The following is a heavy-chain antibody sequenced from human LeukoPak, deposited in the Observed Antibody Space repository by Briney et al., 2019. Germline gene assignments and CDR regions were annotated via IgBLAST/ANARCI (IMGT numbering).Heavy chain of an antibody. CDR2: IYTSGST. D-gene: IGHD3-16*01. CDR1: GGSISSYY. CDR3: ARESGGRGINWFDP. J-gene: IGHJ5*02. Sequence: SETLSLTCTVSGGSISSYYWSWIRQPAGKGLEWIGRIYTSGSTNYNPSLKSRVTMSVDTSKNQFSLKLSSVTAADTAVYYCARESGGRGINWFDPWAREPWSPSPQ. V-gene: IGHV4-4*07.